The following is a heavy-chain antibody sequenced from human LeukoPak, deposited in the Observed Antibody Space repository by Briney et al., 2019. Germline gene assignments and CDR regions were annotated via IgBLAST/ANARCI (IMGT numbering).Heavy chain of an antibody. D-gene: IGHD2-2*01. CDR2: IYPGDSDT. V-gene: IGHV5-51*01. J-gene: IGHJ3*02. Sequence: GESLKISCKGSGYSFTSYWIGWVRQMPGKGLEWMGIIYPGDSDTRYSPSFQGQVTISADKSISTAYLQWSSLKASDTAMYYCGKIKREDWSSNRWQGAFDIWGPGKMV. CDR3: GKIKREDWSSNRWQGAFDI. CDR1: GYSFTSYW.